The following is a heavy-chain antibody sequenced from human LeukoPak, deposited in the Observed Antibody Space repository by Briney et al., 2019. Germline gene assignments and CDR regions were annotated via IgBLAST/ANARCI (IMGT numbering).Heavy chain of an antibody. D-gene: IGHD4-17*01. J-gene: IGHJ4*02. CDR1: GFTFSSYA. V-gene: IGHV3-30-3*01. CDR3: ARDPNSDPPSTVTTEY. Sequence: PGGSLRLSCAASGFTFSSYAMHWVRQAPGKGLEWVAVISYDGSNKYYADSVKGRFTISRDNSKNTLYLQMNSLRAEDTAVYYCARDPNSDPPSTVTTEYWGQGTLVTVSS. CDR2: ISYDGSNK.